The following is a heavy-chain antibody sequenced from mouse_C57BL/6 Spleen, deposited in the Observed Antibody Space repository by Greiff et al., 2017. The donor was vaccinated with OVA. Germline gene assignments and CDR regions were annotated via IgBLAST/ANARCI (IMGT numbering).Heavy chain of an antibody. D-gene: IGHD2-5*01. J-gene: IGHJ4*01. CDR2: IDPSDSET. CDR3: ARRGVIVTTNYYAMDY. CDR1: GYTFTSYW. V-gene: IGHV1-52*01. Sequence: QVQLQQPGAELVRPGSSVKLSCKASGYTFTSYWMHWVKQRPIQGLEWIGNIDPSDSETHYNQKFKDKATLTVDKSSSTAYMQLSSLTSEDSAVYYCARRGVIVTTNYYAMDYWGQGTSVTVSS.